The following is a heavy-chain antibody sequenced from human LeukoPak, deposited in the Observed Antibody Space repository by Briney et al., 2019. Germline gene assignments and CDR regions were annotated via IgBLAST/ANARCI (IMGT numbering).Heavy chain of an antibody. CDR3: ARAGYKLHFDY. D-gene: IGHD2-2*01. CDR1: GYTFTTYD. J-gene: IGHJ4*02. Sequence: ASVKVSCKASGYTFTTYDITWVRQATGQGLEWMGWMNPNSGDTAYAQKFQGRVAMTRDTSISTAYMELSSLRSEDTAVYYCARAGYKLHFDYWGQGTLVTVSS. CDR2: MNPNSGDT. V-gene: IGHV1-8*01.